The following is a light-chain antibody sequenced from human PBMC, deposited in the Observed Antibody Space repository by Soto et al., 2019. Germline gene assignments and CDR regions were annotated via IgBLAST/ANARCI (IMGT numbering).Light chain of an antibody. CDR1: SSDVGGYNY. CDR3: NSYTGWIYV. Sequence: QSALTQPPSASGSPGQSVTISCTGTSSDVGGYNYVSWYQHHPGKAPKLMIFEVNKRPSGVPDRFSGSNFGNTASLTVSGLQAEDEADYYCNSYTGWIYVFGTGTKLTVL. J-gene: IGLJ1*01. CDR2: EVN. V-gene: IGLV2-8*01.